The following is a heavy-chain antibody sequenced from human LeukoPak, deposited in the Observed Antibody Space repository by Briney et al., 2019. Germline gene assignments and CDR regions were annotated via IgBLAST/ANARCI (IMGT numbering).Heavy chain of an antibody. CDR2: ISGSGGAGT. CDR3: VKDRGGSPFYGMDV. Sequence: EPGGSLRLSCAASGFTFCSYAMSCVRQAPGKGLEWVSTISGSGGAGTYYADSVKARFTISRDNSKNTLYLPMNSLRAEDTAVYYCVKDRGGSPFYGMDVWGQGTTVTVSS. CDR1: GFTFCSYA. J-gene: IGHJ6*02. V-gene: IGHV3-23*01. D-gene: IGHD1-26*01.